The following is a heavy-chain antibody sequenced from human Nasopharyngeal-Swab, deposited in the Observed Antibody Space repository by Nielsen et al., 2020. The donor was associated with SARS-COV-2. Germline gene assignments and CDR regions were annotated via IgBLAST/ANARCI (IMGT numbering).Heavy chain of an antibody. V-gene: IGHV1-46*01. Sequence: VRQAPGQGLEWMGIINPGGGSARYSQNFQGRVTMTRDASTNTVYMELYSLTSEDTAVYYCARGGDPREVVAATDCFDPWGQGTLVTVSS. CDR3: ARGGDPREVVAATDCFDP. J-gene: IGHJ5*02. D-gene: IGHD2-15*01. CDR2: INPGGGSA.